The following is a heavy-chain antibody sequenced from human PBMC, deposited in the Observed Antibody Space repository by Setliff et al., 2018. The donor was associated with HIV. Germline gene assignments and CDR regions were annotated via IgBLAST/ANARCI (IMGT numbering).Heavy chain of an antibody. CDR2: IYGDGSDP. D-gene: IGHD1-26*01. J-gene: IGHJ3*02. V-gene: IGHV5-51*01. Sequence: GESLKISCQGSGYTFANYWIGWVRQMPGKGLEWMGVIYGDGSDPRYSPSFQGQVTISVDKSINTAYLRWTSLKASDTALYYCARPQYHHSSDAFDIWGQGTMVTVSS. CDR1: GYTFANYW. CDR3: ARPQYHHSSDAFDI.